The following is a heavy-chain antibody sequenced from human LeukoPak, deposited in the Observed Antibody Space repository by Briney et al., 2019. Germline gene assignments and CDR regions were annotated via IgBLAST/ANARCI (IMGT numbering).Heavy chain of an antibody. Sequence: GGSLRLSCAASGFTFSSYGMHWVRQAPGKGLEWVAVISYDGSNKYYADSVKGRFTISRDNSKNTLYLQMNSLRAEDTAVYYCAKDGGWSFDYWGQGTLVTVSS. CDR2: ISYDGSNK. CDR3: AKDGGWSFDY. J-gene: IGHJ4*02. V-gene: IGHV3-30*18. D-gene: IGHD6-19*01. CDR1: GFTFSSYG.